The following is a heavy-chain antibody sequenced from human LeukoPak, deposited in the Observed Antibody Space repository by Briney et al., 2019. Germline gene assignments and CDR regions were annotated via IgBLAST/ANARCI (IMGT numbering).Heavy chain of an antibody. D-gene: IGHD3-22*01. V-gene: IGHV3-30*03. J-gene: IGHJ5*02. CDR3: AAQYYYDTSGHYYVGNLFDP. Sequence: GRSLRLSCAASGFTFSRYAMHWVRQAPGKGLEWVAAVSYDGSNTYYVDSVKGRFTISRDNSKSTLYLQMNSLRAEDTAVYYCAAQYYYDTSGHYYVGNLFDPWGQGTLVTVSS. CDR1: GFTFSRYA. CDR2: VSYDGSNT.